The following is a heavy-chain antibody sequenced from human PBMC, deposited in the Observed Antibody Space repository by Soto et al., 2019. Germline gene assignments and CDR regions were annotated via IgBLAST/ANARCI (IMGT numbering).Heavy chain of an antibody. Sequence: QVQLVESGGGVVQPGRSLGLSCAASGFTFSSYAMHWVRQAPGKGLEWVAVILYDGSNKYYADSVKGRFTISRDNSKNTLYLQMNSVRPEDTAVYYCARETDGMDVWGLGTTVTVSS. CDR2: ILYDGSNK. J-gene: IGHJ6*02. CDR1: GFTFSSYA. V-gene: IGHV3-30-3*01. CDR3: ARETDGMDV.